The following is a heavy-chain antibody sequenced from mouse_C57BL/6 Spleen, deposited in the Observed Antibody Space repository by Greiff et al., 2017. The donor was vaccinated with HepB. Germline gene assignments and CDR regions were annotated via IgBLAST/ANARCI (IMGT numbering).Heavy chain of an antibody. V-gene: IGHV2-5*01. Sequence: QVQLKESGPGLVQPSQSLSITCTVSGFSLTSYGVHWVRQSPGKGLEWLGVIWRGGSTDYNAALLSRLSSTKDNSKSQVFFKMNSLQADDTAIYYCAKKTGTVYFDVWGTGTTVTVSS. D-gene: IGHD4-1*01. CDR2: IWRGGST. CDR1: GFSLTSYG. J-gene: IGHJ1*03. CDR3: AKKTGTVYFDV.